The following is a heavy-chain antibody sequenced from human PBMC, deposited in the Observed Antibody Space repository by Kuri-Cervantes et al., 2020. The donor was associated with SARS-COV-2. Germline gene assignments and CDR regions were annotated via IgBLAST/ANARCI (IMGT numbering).Heavy chain of an antibody. CDR2: INAGNGNT. D-gene: IGHD5-18*01. CDR3: ARGHSYGSHFYDY. J-gene: IGHJ4*02. V-gene: IGHV1-3*01. Sequence: ASVKVSCKASGYTFTSYAMHWVRQAPGQRLEWMGWINAGNGNTKHSQKFQGRVTITRDTSASTAYMELSSLRSEDTAVYYCARGHSYGSHFYDYWGQGTLVTVSS. CDR1: GYTFTSYA.